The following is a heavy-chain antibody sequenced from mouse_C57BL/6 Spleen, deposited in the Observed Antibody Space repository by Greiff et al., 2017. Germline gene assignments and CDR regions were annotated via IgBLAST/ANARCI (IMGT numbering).Heavy chain of an antibody. CDR1: GFTFSDYY. CDR2: INYDGSST. D-gene: IGHD1-1*01. J-gene: IGHJ2*01. CDR3: AKWYYGSSLDY. Sequence: EVKVVESEGGLVQPGSSMKLSCTASGFTFSDYYMAWVRQVPEKGLEWVANINYDGSSTYYLDSLKSRFIISRDNAKNILYLQMSSLKSEDTATYYCAKWYYGSSLDYWGQGTTLTVSS. V-gene: IGHV5-16*01.